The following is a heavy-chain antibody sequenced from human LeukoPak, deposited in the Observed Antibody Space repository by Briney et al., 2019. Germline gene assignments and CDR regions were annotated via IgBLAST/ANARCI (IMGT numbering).Heavy chain of an antibody. D-gene: IGHD3-16*01. Sequence: PSETLSLTCAVYGGSFSGYYWSWIRQPPGKGLEWIGEINHSGSTNYNPSLKCRVTISVDTSKNQFSLKLSSVTAADTAVYYCARRRRGDYVWGSYRHNWFDPWGQGTLVTVSS. CDR2: INHSGST. V-gene: IGHV4-34*01. J-gene: IGHJ5*02. CDR3: ARRRRGDYVWGSYRHNWFDP. CDR1: GGSFSGYY.